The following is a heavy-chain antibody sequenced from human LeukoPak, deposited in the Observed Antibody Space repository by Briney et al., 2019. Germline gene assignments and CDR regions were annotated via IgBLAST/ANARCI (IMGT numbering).Heavy chain of an antibody. CDR2: IRSKANSYAA. CDR3: TTYNVVVTARPLR. J-gene: IGHJ4*02. V-gene: IGHV3-73*01. Sequence: GGSLRLSCAASGFTFSGSTMHWVRQASGKGLEWVGRIRSKANSYAAAYVASVKGRFTISRDDSKNTAYLQMNGLKTEDTAVYYCTTYNVVVTARPLRWGQGTLVTVSS. CDR1: GFTFSGST. D-gene: IGHD2-21*02.